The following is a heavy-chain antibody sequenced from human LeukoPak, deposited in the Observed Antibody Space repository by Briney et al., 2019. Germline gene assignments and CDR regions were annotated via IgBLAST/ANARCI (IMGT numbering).Heavy chain of an antibody. Sequence: PGGSLRLSCAASGYTFDDYAMHWVRQAPGKGLEWVSGISWNSGSIGYADSVKGRFTISRDNAKNSLYLQMNSLRAEDTTLYYCAKDVWSRIAAAGTPSYYYYGMDVWGQGTTVTVSS. V-gene: IGHV3-9*01. CDR2: ISWNSGSI. J-gene: IGHJ6*02. D-gene: IGHD6-13*01. CDR3: AKDVWSRIAAAGTPSYYYYGMDV. CDR1: GYTFDDYA.